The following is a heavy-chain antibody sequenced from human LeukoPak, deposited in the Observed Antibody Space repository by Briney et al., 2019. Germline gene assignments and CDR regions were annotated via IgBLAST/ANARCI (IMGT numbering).Heavy chain of an antibody. CDR1: GYTFTGYY. CDR2: IDPNSGGT. D-gene: IGHD3-10*01. Sequence: ASVKVSCKASGYTFTGYYMQWVGQAAGQGREWMGWIDPNSGGTNYAQKFQGRVTMTSHTSLRIVYMELSWLTSDDTAVYYCARGRLSTALAGGWGQGTLVTVSS. V-gene: IGHV1-2*02. J-gene: IGHJ4*02. CDR3: ARGRLSTALAGG.